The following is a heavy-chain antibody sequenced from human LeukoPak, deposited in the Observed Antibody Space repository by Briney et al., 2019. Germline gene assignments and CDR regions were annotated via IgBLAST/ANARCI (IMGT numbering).Heavy chain of an antibody. CDR1: GYTFTGYH. CDR3: ARTPGSYYHYYYGMDV. V-gene: IGHV1-2*06. D-gene: IGHD1-26*01. CDR2: INPNSGGT. Sequence: GASVKVSCKASGYTFTGYHMHWVRQAPGQGLEWMGRINPNSGGTNYAQKFQGRVTMTRDTSISTAYMELSRLRSDDTAVYYCARTPGSYYHYYYGMDVWGQGTTVTVSS. J-gene: IGHJ6*02.